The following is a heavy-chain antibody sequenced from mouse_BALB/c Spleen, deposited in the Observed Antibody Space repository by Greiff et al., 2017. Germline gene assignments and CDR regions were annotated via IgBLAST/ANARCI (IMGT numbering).Heavy chain of an antibody. D-gene: IGHD2-3*01. CDR2: ISSGGSYT. CDR1: GFTFSSYA. CDR3: ARGDGYFAMDY. J-gene: IGHJ4*01. Sequence: EVQLVESGGGLVKPGGSLKLSCAASGFTFSSYAMSWVRQSPEKRLEWVAEISSGGSYTYYPDTVTGRFTISRDNAKNTLYLEMSSLRSEDTAMYYCARGDGYFAMDYWGQGTSVTVSS. V-gene: IGHV5-9-4*01.